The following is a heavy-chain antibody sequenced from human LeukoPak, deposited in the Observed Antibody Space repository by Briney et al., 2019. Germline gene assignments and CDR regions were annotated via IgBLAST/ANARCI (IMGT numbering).Heavy chain of an antibody. J-gene: IGHJ4*02. CDR3: ARGGYYYDSSGYLFDY. Sequence: GGSLRLSCVASGFTFSKYTMSWVRQAPGKGLEWVSSISSSSSYIYYADSVKGRFTISRDNAKNSLYLQMNSLRAEDTAVYYCARGGYYYDSSGYLFDYWGQGTLVTVSS. CDR2: ISSSSSYI. CDR1: GFTFSKYT. D-gene: IGHD3-22*01. V-gene: IGHV3-21*01.